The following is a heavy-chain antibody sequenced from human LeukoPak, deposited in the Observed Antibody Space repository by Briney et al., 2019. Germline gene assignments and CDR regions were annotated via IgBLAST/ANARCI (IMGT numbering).Heavy chain of an antibody. CDR3: AKGIVAAGMSGFLDY. CDR1: GFTFDDYA. D-gene: IGHD6-13*01. V-gene: IGHV3-9*01. J-gene: IGHJ4*02. Sequence: GRSLRLSCAASGFTFDDYAMHWVRQAPGKGLEWVSGISWNSGSIGYADSVKGRFTISRDNAKNSLYLQMNSLRAEDTALYYCAKGIVAAGMSGFLDYWGRGTLVTVSS. CDR2: ISWNSGSI.